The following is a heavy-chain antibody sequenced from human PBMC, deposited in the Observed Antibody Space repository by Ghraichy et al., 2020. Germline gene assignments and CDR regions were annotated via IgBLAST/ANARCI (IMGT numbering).Heavy chain of an antibody. J-gene: IGHJ4*02. CDR1: GFIFSNYW. Sequence: GGSLRLSCTVSGFIFSNYWMSWVRQAPGKGLEWVANIKKDGSERNYADSAKGRFTISRDNAKKSLYLQMNNLRAEDTAVYFCARGGKFYYDTTGSPGDFWGQGTLVTVSS. V-gene: IGHV3-7*01. CDR2: IKKDGSER. CDR3: ARGGKFYYDTTGSPGDF. D-gene: IGHD3-22*01.